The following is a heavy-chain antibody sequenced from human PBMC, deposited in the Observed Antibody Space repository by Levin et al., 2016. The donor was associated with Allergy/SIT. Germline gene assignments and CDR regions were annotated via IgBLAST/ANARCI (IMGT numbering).Heavy chain of an antibody. J-gene: IGHJ6*02. CDR2: IGTSGSYT. V-gene: IGHV3-11*05. Sequence: GESLKISCAASGFKFSNYYMSWIRQAPGKGLEWVSYIGTSGSYTNYADSVKGRFTISRDNAKNSLYLQMNSLRADDTAVYYCARGHYEMGVWGQGTTVTVSS. CDR1: GFKFSNYY. CDR3: ARGHYEMGV.